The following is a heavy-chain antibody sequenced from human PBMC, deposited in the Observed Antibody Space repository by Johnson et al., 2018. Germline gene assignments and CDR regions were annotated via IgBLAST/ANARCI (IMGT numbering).Heavy chain of an antibody. D-gene: IGHD3-10*01. J-gene: IGHJ1*01. CDR3: AKDKGRGWLSFQH. V-gene: IGHV3-30*18. Sequence: VQLVESGGGLVKPGRSLRLSCAASGFTFSSYGMHWVRQAPGKGLEWVAVISYDGINKYYEDSVKGRFHISRDNSKNTLYLQLNRLRAEGTDLYYCAKDKGRGWLSFQHWGQGTLVTVSS. CDR1: GFTFSSYG. CDR2: ISYDGINK.